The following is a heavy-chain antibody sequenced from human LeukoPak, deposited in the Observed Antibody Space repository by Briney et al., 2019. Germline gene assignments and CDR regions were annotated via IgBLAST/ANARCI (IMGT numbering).Heavy chain of an antibody. CDR2: INPSGGST. D-gene: IGHD3-22*01. J-gene: IGHJ6*02. V-gene: IGHV1-46*01. CDR3: ARDDYDSSGYPYGMDV. CDR1: GYTFTSYY. Sequence: ASVKVSCTASGYTFTSYYMHWVRQAPGQGLEWMGIINPSGGSTSYAQKFQGRVTMTRDTSTSTVYMELSSLRSEDTAVYYCARDDYDSSGYPYGMDVWGQGTTVTVSS.